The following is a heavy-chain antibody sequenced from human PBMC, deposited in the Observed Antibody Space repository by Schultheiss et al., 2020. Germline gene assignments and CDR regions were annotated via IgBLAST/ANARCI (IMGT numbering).Heavy chain of an antibody. CDR2: IYYSGST. Sequence: ESLKISCAASGFSLSSYNMNWVRQAPGKGLEWIGYIYYSGSTYYNPSLKSRVSISVDTSSNQFSLKLSSVTAADTAVYYCARFGRTGTMGTWFDPWGQGTLVTVSS. CDR1: GFSLSSYN. CDR3: ARFGRTGTMGTWFDP. V-gene: IGHV4-59*01. D-gene: IGHD1-1*01. J-gene: IGHJ5*02.